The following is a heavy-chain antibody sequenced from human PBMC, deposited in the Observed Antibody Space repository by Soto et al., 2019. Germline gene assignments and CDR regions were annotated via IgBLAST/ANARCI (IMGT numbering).Heavy chain of an antibody. D-gene: IGHD2-15*01. J-gene: IGHJ3*01. CDR2: IYWDDDQ. CDR3: THSIRYSALDF. V-gene: IGHV2-5*02. Sequence: QITLRESGLTLVRPTQTLTLTCTFSGFSLSSSGVSVGWIRQPPGKALEWLAHIYWDDDQRYSPSLKNRLTITKDTSKNQVVLTMTNMDPVDTATFYCTHSIRYSALDFWGQGTMVVVSS. CDR1: GFSLSSSGVS.